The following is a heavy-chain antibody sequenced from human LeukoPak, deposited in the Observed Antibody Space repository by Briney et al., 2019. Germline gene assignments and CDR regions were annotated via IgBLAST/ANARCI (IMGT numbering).Heavy chain of an antibody. CDR3: ARISLDAFDI. Sequence: GGSQRLSCVASGFTFGSYWMTWVRQAPGKGLEWVANIKQDGSEKYYVDYVKGRFTISRDNAKNSLYLQMNSLRAEDTAVYHCARISLDAFDIWGQGTMVTVSS. V-gene: IGHV3-7*04. CDR2: IKQDGSEK. J-gene: IGHJ3*02. CDR1: GFTFGSYW.